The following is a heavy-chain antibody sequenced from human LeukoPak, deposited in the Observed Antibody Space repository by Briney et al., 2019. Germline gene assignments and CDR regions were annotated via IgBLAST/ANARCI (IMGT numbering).Heavy chain of an antibody. CDR3: AKDLGRYGYDSSGYLDY. CDR1: GFTFSSYA. J-gene: IGHJ4*02. D-gene: IGHD3-22*01. CDR2: ISGSGGST. Sequence: GGSLRLSCAASGFTFSSYAMSWVRQAPGKGLEWVSAISGSGGSTYYADSVKGRFTISRDNSKNTLYLQMNSLRAEDTAVYYCAKDLGRYGYDSSGYLDYWGQGTLVTVSS. V-gene: IGHV3-23*01.